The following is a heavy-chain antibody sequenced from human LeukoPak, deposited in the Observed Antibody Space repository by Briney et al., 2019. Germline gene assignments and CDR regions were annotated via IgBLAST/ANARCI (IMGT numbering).Heavy chain of an antibody. V-gene: IGHV4-39*07. J-gene: IGHJ6*03. D-gene: IGHD5-24*01. CDR3: ARCRDGYSPPYYYYYMDV. CDR1: GGSISSSSYY. Sequence: SETLSLTCTVSGGSISSSSYYWGWIRQPPGKGLEWIGSIYYSGSTYYNPSLKSRVTISVDTSKNQFSLKLSSVTAADTAVYYCARCRDGYSPPYYYYYMDVWGKGTTVTISS. CDR2: IYYSGST.